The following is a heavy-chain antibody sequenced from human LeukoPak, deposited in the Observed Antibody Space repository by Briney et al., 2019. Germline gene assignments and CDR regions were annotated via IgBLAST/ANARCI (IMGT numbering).Heavy chain of an antibody. V-gene: IGHV4-61*02. Sequence: PSETLSLTCTVSGGSISSGSYYWSWIRQPAGKGLEWIGRIYTSGSTNYNPSLKSRVTISVDTSKNQFSLKLSSVTAADTAVYYCARVKRGLERQVPYYYYYLDVWGKGTTVTVSS. CDR3: ARVKRGLERQVPYYYYYLDV. J-gene: IGHJ6*03. CDR2: IYTSGST. CDR1: GGSISSGSYY. D-gene: IGHD1-1*01.